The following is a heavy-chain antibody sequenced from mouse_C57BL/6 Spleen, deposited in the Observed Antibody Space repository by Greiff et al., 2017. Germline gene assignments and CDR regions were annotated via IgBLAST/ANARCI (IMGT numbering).Heavy chain of an antibody. Sequence: QVQLQQPGTELVKPGASVKLSCKASGYTFTSYWMHWVKQRPGQGLEWIGNINPSNGGTNYNEKFKSKATLTVDKSSSTAYVQLSSLTSEDSAVYYCARGGYSHYNFDYWGQGTSLTVSS. J-gene: IGHJ2*02. V-gene: IGHV1-53*01. CDR1: GYTFTSYW. CDR3: ARGGYSHYNFDY. D-gene: IGHD2-5*01. CDR2: INPSNGGT.